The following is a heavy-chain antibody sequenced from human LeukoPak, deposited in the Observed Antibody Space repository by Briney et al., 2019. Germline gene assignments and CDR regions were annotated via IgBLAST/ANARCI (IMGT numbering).Heavy chain of an antibody. CDR2: ISYDGNKK. J-gene: IGHJ4*02. D-gene: IGHD1-26*01. CDR1: GFTFSSYG. Sequence: GGSLRLSCAASGFTFSSYGMHWVRQAPGKGLEWVAVISYDGNKKYYADSVKGRFTISRDNSKNTLYLQMNSLRAEDTAVYYCAKRYSGSYYWFDYWGQGTLVAVSS. V-gene: IGHV3-30*18. CDR3: AKRYSGSYYWFDY.